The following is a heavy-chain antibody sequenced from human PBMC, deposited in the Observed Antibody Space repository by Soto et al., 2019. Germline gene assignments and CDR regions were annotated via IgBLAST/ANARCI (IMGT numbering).Heavy chain of an antibody. Sequence: QVQLQESGPGLVKPSETLSLTCTVSGGSISSYYWCWIRQPPGKGLGWVGYIYYSGSTNYNPSLKSRVTISVDTTTNQFSLKLSSVTAADTAVYYCAREAGDAFDIWGQGTMVTVSS. D-gene: IGHD6-19*01. CDR3: AREAGDAFDI. V-gene: IGHV4-59*01. J-gene: IGHJ3*02. CDR1: GGSISSYY. CDR2: IYYSGST.